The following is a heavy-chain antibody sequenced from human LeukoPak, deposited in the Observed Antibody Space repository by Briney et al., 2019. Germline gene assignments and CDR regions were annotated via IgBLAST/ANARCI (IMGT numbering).Heavy chain of an antibody. J-gene: IGHJ4*02. CDR1: GFTFSNYA. V-gene: IGHV3-64*01. Sequence: PGGSLRLSCAASGFTFSNYAMYWVRQAPGKGLEYVSAISNNGGSTYYANSVKGRFIISRDNSKNTLYLQMGSLRAEDMAVYYCARYRCSSTSCFVDYWGQGTLVTVSS. CDR3: ARYRCSSTSCFVDY. D-gene: IGHD2-2*01. CDR2: ISNNGGST.